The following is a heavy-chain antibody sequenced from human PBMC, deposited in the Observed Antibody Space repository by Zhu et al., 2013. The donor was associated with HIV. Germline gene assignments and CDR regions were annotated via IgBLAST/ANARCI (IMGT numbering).Heavy chain of an antibody. CDR3: ARERTTNWDV. CDR1: GGTFTSYA. Sequence: QVQLMQSGAEVKRPGSSVKVSCKASGGTFTSYAINWVRQAPGQGLEWVGRIIPIFGTTSYAQDFQGRVTIIADESTNTVYMELSSLRSEDTAVYYCARERTTNWDVWGQGTRVTVSS. V-gene: IGHV1-69*18. D-gene: IGHD4-4*01. CDR2: IIPIFGTT. J-gene: IGHJ6*02.